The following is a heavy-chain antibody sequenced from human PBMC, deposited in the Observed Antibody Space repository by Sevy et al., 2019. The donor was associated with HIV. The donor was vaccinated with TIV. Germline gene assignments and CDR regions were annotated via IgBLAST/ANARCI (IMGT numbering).Heavy chain of an antibody. CDR3: ARWGYCSGGSCYSSYYYYGMDV. Sequence: GGSLRLSCAASGFTVSSNYMSWVRQAPGKGLEWVSVIYSGGSTYYAASVKGRFTISRDNSKNTLYLQMNSLTAEDTAVYYCARWGYCSGGSCYSSYYYYGMDVWGQGTTVTVSS. V-gene: IGHV3-53*01. CDR1: GFTVSSNY. J-gene: IGHJ6*02. D-gene: IGHD2-15*01. CDR2: IYSGGST.